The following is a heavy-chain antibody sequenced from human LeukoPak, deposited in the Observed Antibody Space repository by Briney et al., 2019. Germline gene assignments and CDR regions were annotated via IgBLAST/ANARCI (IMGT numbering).Heavy chain of an antibody. CDR3: AREFVAAAGTVDFQH. J-gene: IGHJ1*01. CDR1: GYTFTSYA. D-gene: IGHD6-13*01. CDR2: INAGNGNT. Sequence: GASVKVSCKASGYTFTSYAMHWVRQAPGQRLEWMGWINAGNGNTKYSQEFQGRVTITRDTSASTAYMELSSLRSEDTAVYYCAREFVAAAGTVDFQHWGQGTLVTVSS. V-gene: IGHV1-3*03.